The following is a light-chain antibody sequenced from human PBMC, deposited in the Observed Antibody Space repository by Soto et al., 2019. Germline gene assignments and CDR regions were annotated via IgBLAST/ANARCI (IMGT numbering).Light chain of an antibody. CDR2: GAS. CDR3: KHYNSYSEE. J-gene: IGKJ1*01. V-gene: IGKV3-15*01. CDR1: QSLSGH. Sequence: EVMMTQSPATLSVSPGEGATLSCRAGQSLSGHIAWYQQKPGQDARLLIYGASIRATGIPARFSGSGSGTEFTLTISSLKPDDFATYYCKHYNSYSEEFGQGTKVDI.